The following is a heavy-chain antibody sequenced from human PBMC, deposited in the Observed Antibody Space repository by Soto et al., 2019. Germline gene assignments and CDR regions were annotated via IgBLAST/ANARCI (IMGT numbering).Heavy chain of an antibody. D-gene: IGHD5-12*01. J-gene: IGHJ6*02. V-gene: IGHV4-39*01. Sequence: SETLSLTCTFSGGSISSSSYYWGWIRQPPGKGLEWIGSIYYSGSTYYNPSLKSRVTISVDTSKNQFSLKLSSVTAADTAVYYCARGRVATITDYYYYYGMDVWGQGTTVTVSS. CDR1: GGSISSSSYY. CDR3: ARGRVATITDYYYYYGMDV. CDR2: IYYSGST.